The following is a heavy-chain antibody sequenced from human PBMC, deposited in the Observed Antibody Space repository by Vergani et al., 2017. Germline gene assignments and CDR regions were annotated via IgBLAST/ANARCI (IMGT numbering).Heavy chain of an antibody. D-gene: IGHD1-26*01. CDR2: IYYSGST. CDR3: ASHTGGSYPPFHDAFDI. J-gene: IGHJ3*02. CDR1: GGSISSSSYS. Sequence: QLQLQESGPGLVKPSETLSLTCTVSGGSISSSSYSWGWNRQPPGKGLEWIGSIYYSGSTYYNPSLKSRVTIAVDTSKNQFSLKLSSVTAADTAVYYCASHTGGSYPPFHDAFDIWGQGTMVTVSS. V-gene: IGHV4-39*01.